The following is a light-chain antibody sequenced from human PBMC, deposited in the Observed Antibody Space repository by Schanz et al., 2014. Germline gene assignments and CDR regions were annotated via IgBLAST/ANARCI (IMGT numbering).Light chain of an antibody. Sequence: QSALTQPPSASGSPGQSITISCTGSSSDVGAYNYVTWYQQHPGNAPKLLIFEVSKRPSGVSNRFSGSKSANTASLTISGLQAEDEAHYYCSSYAGSSTVVFGGGTKLTVL. J-gene: IGLJ2*01. V-gene: IGLV2-23*02. CDR2: EVS. CDR1: SSDVGAYNY. CDR3: SSYAGSSTVV.